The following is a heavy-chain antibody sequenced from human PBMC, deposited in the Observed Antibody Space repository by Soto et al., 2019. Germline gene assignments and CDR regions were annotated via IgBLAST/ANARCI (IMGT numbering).Heavy chain of an antibody. CDR2: ISGSGGST. J-gene: IGHJ6*02. V-gene: IGHV3-23*01. CDR3: ANLIAAAANYYYGMDV. Sequence: GGSLRLSCAASGFTFSSYAMSWVRQAPGKGLEWVSAISGSGGSTYYADSVKGRFTISRDNSKNTLYLQMNSLRAEDTAVYYCANLIAAAANYYYGMDVWGQGTTVTVSS. D-gene: IGHD6-13*01. CDR1: GFTFSSYA.